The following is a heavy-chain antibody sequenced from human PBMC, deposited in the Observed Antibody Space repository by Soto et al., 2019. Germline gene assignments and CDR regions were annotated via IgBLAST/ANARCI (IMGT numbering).Heavy chain of an antibody. CDR1: GGFISSGGYY. D-gene: IGHD6-19*01. CDR2: IDYRGST. Sequence: SETLSLTCTASGGFISSGGYYWSWIRQHPGKGLEWIGYIDYRGSTDYSPSLKSRVTISVDRSKNQFSLKLSSVTAEDTAVYYCAKGVPGIAVAGTGYFQHWGQGTLVTVSS. V-gene: IGHV4-31*03. J-gene: IGHJ1*01. CDR3: AKGVPGIAVAGTGYFQH.